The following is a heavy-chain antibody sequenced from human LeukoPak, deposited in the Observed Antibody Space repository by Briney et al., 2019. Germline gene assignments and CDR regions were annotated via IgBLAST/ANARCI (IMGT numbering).Heavy chain of an antibody. CDR1: GGSFSGYY. CDR2: INHSGST. D-gene: IGHD2-15*01. J-gene: IGHJ4*02. Sequence: SETLSLTCAVYGGSFSGYYWSWIRQPPGKGLEWIGEINHSGSTNYNPSLKSRVTISVDTSKNQFSLKLSSVTAADTAVYYCASGVVAATVDYWGQGTLVTVSS. CDR3: ASGVVAATVDY. V-gene: IGHV4-34*01.